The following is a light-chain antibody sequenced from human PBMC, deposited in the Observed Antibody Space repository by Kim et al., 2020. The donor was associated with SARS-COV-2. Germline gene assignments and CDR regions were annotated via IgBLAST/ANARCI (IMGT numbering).Light chain of an antibody. CDR3: SSYTSSSTYV. CDR1: SSDVGGYNY. V-gene: IGLV2-14*04. CDR2: DVN. J-gene: IGLJ1*01. Sequence: GQSITISCTGTSSDVGGYNYVAWYQQHPGKAPRLMIYDVNKRPSGVSNRFSGSKAGNTASLTISGLQAEDEADYYGSSYTSSSTYVFGTGTKVTVL.